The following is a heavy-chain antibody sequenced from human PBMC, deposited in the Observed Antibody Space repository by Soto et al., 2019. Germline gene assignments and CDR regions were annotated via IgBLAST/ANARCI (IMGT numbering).Heavy chain of an antibody. CDR1: GYTFTSYD. J-gene: IGHJ4*02. D-gene: IGHD6-13*01. V-gene: IGHV1-8*01. CDR3: AKGLLSGRWYAAD. Sequence: GASVKVSCKASGYTFTSYDINWVRQATGQGLEWMGWMNPNSGYTGYAQKFQGRVTMTRNTSISTAYTELSSLRSEDTAVYYYAKGLLSGRWYAADWGQGTLVTVSS. CDR2: MNPNSGYT.